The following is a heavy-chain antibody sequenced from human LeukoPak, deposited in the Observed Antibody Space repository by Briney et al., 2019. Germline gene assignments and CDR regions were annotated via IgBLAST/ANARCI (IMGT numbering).Heavy chain of an antibody. V-gene: IGHV3-53*01. CDR3: ARGGELLRPADY. J-gene: IGHJ4*02. CDR2: IFSGGST. D-gene: IGHD1-26*01. CDR1: GFTVSSNY. Sequence: GGSLRLSCAASGFTVSSNYMSWVRQAPGKGLEWVSVIFSGGSTYYADSVKGRFTISRDNSKNTLYLQMNSLRAEDTAVYYCARGGELLRPADYWGQGTLVTVSS.